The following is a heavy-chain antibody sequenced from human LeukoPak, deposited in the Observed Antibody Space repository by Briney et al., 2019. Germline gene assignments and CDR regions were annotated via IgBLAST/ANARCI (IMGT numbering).Heavy chain of an antibody. CDR1: GFTFSSYA. D-gene: IGHD3-10*01. CDR2: ISGSGGST. J-gene: IGHJ4*02. CDR3: AKAVGVGSGSYWDY. Sequence: PGGSLRLSCVASGFTFSSYAMNWVRQAPGKGLEWVSIISGSGGSTYYADSVKGRFTISRDNFENTLYLQIDSLRAEDTALYYCAKAVGVGSGSYWDYWGQGILVTVSS. V-gene: IGHV3-23*01.